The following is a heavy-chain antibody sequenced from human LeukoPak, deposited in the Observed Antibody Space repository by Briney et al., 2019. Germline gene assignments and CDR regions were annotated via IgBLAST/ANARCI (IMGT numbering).Heavy chain of an antibody. J-gene: IGHJ3*02. CDR3: ARDGEELHDAFDI. CDR2: MNPNSGNT. D-gene: IGHD3-10*01. V-gene: IGHV1-8*01. CDR1: GYTFTNYD. Sequence: ASVKVSCKASGYTFTNYDINWVRQATGQGLEWMGWMNPNSGNTGYAQEFQGRVTISRNTSISTIYMELRSLRSEDTAVYYCARDGEELHDAFDIWGQGTMVTVSS.